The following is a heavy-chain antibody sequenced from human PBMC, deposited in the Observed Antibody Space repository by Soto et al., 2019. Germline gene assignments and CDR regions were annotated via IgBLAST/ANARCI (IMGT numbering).Heavy chain of an antibody. D-gene: IGHD1-7*01. J-gene: IGHJ6*02. CDR1: GGTFSSYA. Sequence: GASVKVSCKASGGTFSSYAISWVRQAPGQGLEWMGGIIPIFGTANYAQKFQGRVTITADESTSTAYMELSSLRSEDTAVYYCATTDLNYLTSPQANYYNGMDDWREAITVT. CDR2: IIPIFGTA. CDR3: ATTDLNYLTSPQANYYNGMDD. V-gene: IGHV1-69*13.